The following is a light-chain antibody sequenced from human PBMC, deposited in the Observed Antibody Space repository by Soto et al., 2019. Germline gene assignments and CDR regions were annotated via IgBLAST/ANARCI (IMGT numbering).Light chain of an antibody. Sequence: QSALTQPASVSGSPGQSITISCTGTSSDVGGYNYVSWYQQHPGKAPKLMIYEVSDRPSGVSNRFSGSKSGNTASLTISGLQADDEADYYCSSYTSSSTAIFGGGTKLTVL. CDR1: SSDVGGYNY. CDR2: EVS. CDR3: SSYTSSSTAI. V-gene: IGLV2-14*01. J-gene: IGLJ2*01.